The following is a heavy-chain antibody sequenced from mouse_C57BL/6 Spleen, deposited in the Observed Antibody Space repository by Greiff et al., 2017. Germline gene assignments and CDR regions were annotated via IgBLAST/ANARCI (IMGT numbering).Heavy chain of an antibody. CDR2: IHPNSGST. CDR1: GYTFTSYW. D-gene: IGHD2-10*01. CDR3: ARSPALLGDAMDY. J-gene: IGHJ4*01. Sequence: VQLQQPGAELVKPGASVKLSCKASGYTFTSYWMHWVKQRPGQGLEWIGMIHPNSGSTNYNEKFKSKATLTVDKSSSTAYMQLSSLTSEDSAVYYCARSPALLGDAMDYWGQGTSVTVSS. V-gene: IGHV1-64*01.